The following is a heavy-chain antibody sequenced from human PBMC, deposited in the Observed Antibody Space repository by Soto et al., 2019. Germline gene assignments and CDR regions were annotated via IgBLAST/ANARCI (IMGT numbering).Heavy chain of an antibody. Sequence: QVQLQESGPRRVKPSETLSLTCTVSGGSISGSYWAWIRRPPEKGLEYIGHIHYTWGTNYNPSLQSRVTMSVDTSRNQFSLKLSSVTAADTAVYYCARHATGGTYPLDYWGQGILVTVSS. CDR3: ARHATGGTYPLDY. J-gene: IGHJ4*02. CDR2: IHYTWGT. CDR1: GGSISGSY. D-gene: IGHD1-26*01. V-gene: IGHV4-59*08.